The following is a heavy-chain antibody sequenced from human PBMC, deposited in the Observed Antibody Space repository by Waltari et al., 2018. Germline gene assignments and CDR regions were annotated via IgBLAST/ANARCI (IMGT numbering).Heavy chain of an antibody. V-gene: IGHV4-34*01. CDR3: ARRSSGSYYYYYYYMDV. D-gene: IGHD1-26*01. CDR1: GGSFSGYY. CDR2: INHSGST. J-gene: IGHJ6*03. Sequence: QVQLQQWGAGLLKPSETLSLTCAVYGGSFSGYYWSWIRQPPGKGLEWIGEINHSGSTNYNPSLKSRVTISVDTSKNQFSLKLRSVTAADTAVYYCARRSSGSYYYYYYYMDVWGKGTTVTVSS.